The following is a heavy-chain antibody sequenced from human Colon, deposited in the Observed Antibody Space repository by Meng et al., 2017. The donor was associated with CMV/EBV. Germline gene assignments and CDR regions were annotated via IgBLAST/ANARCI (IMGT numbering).Heavy chain of an antibody. V-gene: IGHV1-18*01. J-gene: IGHJ4*02. CDR1: GYTFSNYG. D-gene: IGHD3-3*01. CDR2: VNAENGDT. CDR3: ARVIQSSGVVISPFND. Sequence: ASVKVSCKAYGYTFSNYGMSWVRQAPGQGLEWLGWVNAENGDTNYAQKVQDRVAMTADTSTSTAYMELRSLRSDDTAVYYCARVIQSSGVVISPFNDWGQGTMVTVSS.